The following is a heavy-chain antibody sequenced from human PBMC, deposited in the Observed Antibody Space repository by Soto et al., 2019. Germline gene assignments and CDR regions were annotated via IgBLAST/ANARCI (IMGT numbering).Heavy chain of an antibody. J-gene: IGHJ5*02. Sequence: GESLKISCKGSGYSFTSYWISWVRQVPGKGLEWMGRIDPSDSYTNYSPSFQGHVTISADKSISTAYLQWSSLKASDTAMYYCAFHIFGVVSNWFDPWGQGTLVTVSS. D-gene: IGHD3-3*02. V-gene: IGHV5-10-1*01. CDR1: GYSFTSYW. CDR2: IDPSDSYT. CDR3: AFHIFGVVSNWFDP.